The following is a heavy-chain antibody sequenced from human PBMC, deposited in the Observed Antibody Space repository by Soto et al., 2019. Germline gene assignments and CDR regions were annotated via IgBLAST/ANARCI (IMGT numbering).Heavy chain of an antibody. CDR1: GFTFSSYS. D-gene: IGHD3-10*01. Sequence: EVQLVESEGGLVKPGGSLRLSCAASGFTFSSYSMNWVRQAPGKGLEWVSSISSSSSYIYYGDSVKGRFTISRDNAKNSLYLQMNSLRAEDTAVYYCARGLPDGSGQYCDYWGQGTLVTVSS. CDR2: ISSSSSYI. J-gene: IGHJ4*02. CDR3: ARGLPDGSGQYCDY. V-gene: IGHV3-21*01.